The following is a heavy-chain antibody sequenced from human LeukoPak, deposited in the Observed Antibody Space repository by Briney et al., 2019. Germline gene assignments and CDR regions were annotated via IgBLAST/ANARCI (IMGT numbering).Heavy chain of an antibody. CDR2: VIPIFSTT. J-gene: IGHJ4*02. CDR1: GGTFNSYA. CDR3: ARAPPKQLLHLY. D-gene: IGHD6-13*01. Sequence: SVKVCCKASGGTFNSYAISWVRQAPGQGLEWMGAVIPIFSTTNYAQKFQGRVAITTDESTNTAYMELTSLKSEDTAVYYCARAPPKQLLHLYWGQGTLVTVSS. V-gene: IGHV1-69*05.